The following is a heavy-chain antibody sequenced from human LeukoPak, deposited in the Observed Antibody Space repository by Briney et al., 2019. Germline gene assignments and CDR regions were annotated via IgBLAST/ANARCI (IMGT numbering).Heavy chain of an antibody. D-gene: IGHD6-6*01. CDR3: ARVAASRSSSPWFDP. CDR2: IIPIFGTA. J-gene: IGHJ5*02. Sequence: SVKLSCKASGGTFSSYAISWVRQAPGQGLEWMGGIIPIFGTANYAQKFQGRGTITADESTSTVYIELSSLRSEDTAVYYCARVAASRSSSPWFDPWGQGTLVTVSS. CDR1: GGTFSSYA. V-gene: IGHV1-69*13.